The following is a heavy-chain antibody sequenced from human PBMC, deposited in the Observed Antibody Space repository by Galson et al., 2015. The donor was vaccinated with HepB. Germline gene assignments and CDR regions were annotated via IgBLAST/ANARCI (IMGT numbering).Heavy chain of an antibody. CDR2: IYWDDDK. CDR1: GFSLSTSGVG. J-gene: IGHJ3*02. Sequence: PALVKPTQTLTLTCTFSGFSLSTSGVGVGWIRQPPGKALEWLALIYWDDDKRYSPSLKRRLTITKDTSKNQVVLTLTNMDPVDTGTYYCALRQGQRRLGDLAVRAIGTTFDIWGQGTMVSVSS. V-gene: IGHV2-5*02. CDR3: ALRQGQRRLGDLAVRAIGTTFDI. D-gene: IGHD4-11*01.